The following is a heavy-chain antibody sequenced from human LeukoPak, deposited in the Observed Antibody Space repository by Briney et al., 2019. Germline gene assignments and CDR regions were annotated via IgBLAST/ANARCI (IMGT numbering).Heavy chain of an antibody. D-gene: IGHD3-10*01. Sequence: GGSLRLSCAASGFSLSTYEMNWVRQAPGKGLECVSYISSSGTTISYADSVEGRFTISRDNAKNSLYLEMNSLRVEDTAVYYCARGRPEFFGSGTYLNDWGQGTLVTVSS. CDR3: ARGRPEFFGSGTYLND. J-gene: IGHJ4*02. CDR1: GFSLSTYE. V-gene: IGHV3-48*03. CDR2: ISSSGTTI.